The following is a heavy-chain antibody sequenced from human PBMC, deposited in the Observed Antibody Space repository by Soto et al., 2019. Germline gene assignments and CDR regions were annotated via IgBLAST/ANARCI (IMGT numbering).Heavy chain of an antibody. V-gene: IGHV1-69*13. CDR1: GGTFSSYA. D-gene: IGHD3-10*01. CDR3: ARDLGFGELLGYYYYYGMDV. J-gene: IGHJ6*02. CDR2: IIPIFGTA. Sequence: ASVKVSCKASGGTFSSYAISWVRQAPGQGLEWMGGIIPIFGTANYAQKFQGRVTITADESTSTAYMELSSLRSEDTAVYYCARDLGFGELLGYYYYYGMDVWG.